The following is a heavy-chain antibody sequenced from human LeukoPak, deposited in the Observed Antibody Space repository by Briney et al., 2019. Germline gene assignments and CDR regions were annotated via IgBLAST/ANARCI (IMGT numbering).Heavy chain of an antibody. D-gene: IGHD2-2*01. CDR2: IYTSGGT. V-gene: IGHV4-4*07. J-gene: IGHJ4*02. CDR1: GGSISYYY. CDR3: ARGVVPASHFDY. Sequence: PSEILSLTCSVSGGSISYYYWTWIRQPAGKGLEWIGRIYTSGGTNYNPSLKSRVTMSVDTSKNQFSLKLSSVTAADTAVYYCARGVVPASHFDYWGQGTLVTVSS.